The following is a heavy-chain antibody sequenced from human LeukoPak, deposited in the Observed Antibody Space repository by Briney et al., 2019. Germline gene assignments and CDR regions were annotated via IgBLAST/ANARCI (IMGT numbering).Heavy chain of an antibody. CDR3: ARVGLAMVRGVITRPFDY. J-gene: IGHJ4*02. V-gene: IGHV1-69*13. CDR1: GGTFSSYA. Sequence: GASVKVSCKASGGTFSSYAISWVRQAPGQGLEWMGGIIPIFGTANYAQKFQGRVTITADESTSTAYMELSSLRSEDTAVYYCARVGLAMVRGVITRPFDYWGQGTLVTVSS. CDR2: IIPIFGTA. D-gene: IGHD3-10*01.